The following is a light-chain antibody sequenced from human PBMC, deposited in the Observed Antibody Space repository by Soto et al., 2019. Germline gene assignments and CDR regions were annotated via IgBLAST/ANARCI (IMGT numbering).Light chain of an antibody. CDR3: ISYTSSSTSYG. CDR1: SSDVGGYNY. J-gene: IGLJ1*01. V-gene: IGLV2-14*01. CDR2: EVS. Sequence: QSALAQPASVSGSPGQTITISCTGTSSDVGGYNYVAWYQQHPGKVPRLMIYEVSNRHSGVSNRFSGSKSGSTASLTISGLQAEDEADYYCISYTSSSTSYGFGTGTKVTVL.